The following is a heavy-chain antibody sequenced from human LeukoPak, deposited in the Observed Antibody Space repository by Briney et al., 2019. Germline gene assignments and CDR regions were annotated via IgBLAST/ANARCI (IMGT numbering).Heavy chain of an antibody. CDR1: GYTFTGYY. CDR2: INPNSGDT. CDR3: ASDDLFGVEIEVTADWFDH. J-gene: IGHJ5*02. D-gene: IGHD3-10*02. Sequence: GASVKVSCRTSGYTFTGYYMHWVRQAPGQGPEWMGWINPNSGDTNYAQKFQGRVTMTRDTSISTVYMELSRLTSDDTAVYFCASDDLFGVEIEVTADWFDHWGQGTLVTVSS. V-gene: IGHV1-2*02.